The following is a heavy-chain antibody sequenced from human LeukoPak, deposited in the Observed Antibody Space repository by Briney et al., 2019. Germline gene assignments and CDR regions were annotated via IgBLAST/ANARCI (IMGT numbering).Heavy chain of an antibody. CDR3: ARPRGWERRWYFDL. Sequence: PGGSLRLSCAASGFTFSNYGMNWVHQAPGRGLEWVSSISSSGTYIYYADSMKGRFTISRDNAKNSLYLQMDSLRAEDTAVYYCARPRGWERRWYFDLWGRGTLVTVSS. CDR1: GFTFSNYG. J-gene: IGHJ2*01. D-gene: IGHD1-26*01. V-gene: IGHV3-21*01. CDR2: ISSSGTYI.